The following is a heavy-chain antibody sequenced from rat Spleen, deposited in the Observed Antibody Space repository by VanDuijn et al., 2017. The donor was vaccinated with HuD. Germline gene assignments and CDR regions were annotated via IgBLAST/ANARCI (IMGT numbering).Heavy chain of an antibody. J-gene: IGHJ2*01. D-gene: IGHD5-1*01. CDR3: ARLGPDWEFGY. CDR2: IVYDGSSY. V-gene: IGHV5-17*01. Sequence: EVQLVESDGGLVQPGRSLKFSCAASGFTFSDYYMAWVRQAPTKGLEWVATIVYDGSSYYYRDSVKGRFTISRDNAKNSLYLQMDSLRSEDTATYYCARLGPDWEFGYWGQGVMVTVSS. CDR1: GFTFSDYY.